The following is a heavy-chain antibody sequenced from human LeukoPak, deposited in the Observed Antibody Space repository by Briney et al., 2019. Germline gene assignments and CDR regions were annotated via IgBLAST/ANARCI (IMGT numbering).Heavy chain of an antibody. CDR3: ASLRHGDYGEGNWFDP. Sequence: SETLSLTCTVSGGSISGSSYYWGWIRQPPGKGLEWIGSIYYSGSTYYNPSLKSRVTISVDTSKNQFSLKLSSVTAADTAVYYCASLRHGDYGEGNWFDPWGQGTLVTVSS. V-gene: IGHV4-39*07. D-gene: IGHD4-17*01. CDR2: IYYSGST. J-gene: IGHJ5*02. CDR1: GGSISGSSYY.